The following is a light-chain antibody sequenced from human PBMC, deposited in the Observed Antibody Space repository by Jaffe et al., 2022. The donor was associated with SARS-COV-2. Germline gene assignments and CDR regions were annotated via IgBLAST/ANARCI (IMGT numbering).Light chain of an antibody. J-gene: IGLJ1*01. CDR1: SSDVGGYNF. V-gene: IGLV2-8*01. CDR3: YSYAGRNNV. Sequence: QSALTQPPSASGSPGQSVTISCTGTSSDVGGYNFVSWYQQHPGKAPKLIIYEVNKRPSGVPDRFSGSKSGNTASLTVSGLQAEDEADYYCYSYAGRNNVFGTGTRVAIL. CDR2: EVN.